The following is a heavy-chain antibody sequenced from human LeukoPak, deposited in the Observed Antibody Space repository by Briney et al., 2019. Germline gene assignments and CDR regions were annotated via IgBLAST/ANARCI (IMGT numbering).Heavy chain of an antibody. J-gene: IGHJ4*02. CDR2: ISSSSSTI. D-gene: IGHD2-15*01. Sequence: GGSLRLSCAASGFTFSSYGMTWVRQAPEKGLEWVSYISSSSSTIYYADSVKGRFTISRDYSKNTLYLQMNSLRAEDTAVYYCAKAGQYCSGGSCYYSSLPPFLYFDYWGQGTLVTVSS. V-gene: IGHV3-48*01. CDR1: GFTFSSYG. CDR3: AKAGQYCSGGSCYYSSLPPFLYFDY.